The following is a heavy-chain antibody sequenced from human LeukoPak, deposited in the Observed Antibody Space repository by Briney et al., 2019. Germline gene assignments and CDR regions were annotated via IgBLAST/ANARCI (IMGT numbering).Heavy chain of an antibody. CDR2: LSYNGGNE. CDR3: ARGGVGDPNRDYR. CDR1: GFIFNNHI. J-gene: IGHJ4*02. V-gene: IGHV3-30*04. Sequence: GGSLRLSCAASGFIFNNHIMHWVRQAPGKGLEWVAVLSYNGGNEDYADSVKGRFTISRDNSKSTLYLQMNSLRADDTAVYYCARGGVGDPNRDYRWGQGTLVTVSS. D-gene: IGHD4-11*01.